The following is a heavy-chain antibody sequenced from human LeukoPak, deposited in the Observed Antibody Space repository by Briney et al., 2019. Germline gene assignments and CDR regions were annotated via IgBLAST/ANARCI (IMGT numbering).Heavy chain of an antibody. D-gene: IGHD6-13*01. CDR2: IYYSGST. CDR1: GGSISSYY. CDR3: ARGTAAGTWLDP. J-gene: IGHJ5*02. Sequence: SETLSLTCTVSGGSISSYYWSWIRQPPGKGLEWIGYIYYSGSTNYNPSLKSRVTISVDTSKNQFSLKLSSVTAADTAVYYCARGTAAGTWLDPWGQGTLVTVSS. V-gene: IGHV4-59*01.